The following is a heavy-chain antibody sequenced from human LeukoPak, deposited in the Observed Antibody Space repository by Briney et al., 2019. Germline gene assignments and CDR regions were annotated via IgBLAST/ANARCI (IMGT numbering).Heavy chain of an antibody. CDR3: ARDLGLAAAFDY. V-gene: IGHV4-31*03. J-gene: IGHJ4*02. CDR2: IYYSGST. Sequence: SETLSLTCTVSGGSISSGGYYWSWIRQHPGMGLEWIGYIYYSGSTYYNPSLKSRVTISVDTSKNQFSPKLSSVAAADTAVYYCARDLGLAAAFDYWGQGTLVTVSS. CDR1: GGSISSGGYY. D-gene: IGHD6-13*01.